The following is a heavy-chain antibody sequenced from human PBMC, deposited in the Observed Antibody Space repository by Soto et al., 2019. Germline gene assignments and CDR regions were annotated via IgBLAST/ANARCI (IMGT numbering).Heavy chain of an antibody. D-gene: IGHD5-18*01. Sequence: SETLSLTCAVYGGSFSGYYWSWIRQPPGKGLEWIGEINHSGSTNYNLSLKSRVTISVDTSKNQFSLKLSSVTAADTAVYYCARGLRGYSYGRLYYYYGMDVWGQGTTVTVSS. CDR3: ARGLRGYSYGRLYYYYGMDV. CDR1: GGSFSGYY. J-gene: IGHJ6*02. V-gene: IGHV4-34*01. CDR2: INHSGST.